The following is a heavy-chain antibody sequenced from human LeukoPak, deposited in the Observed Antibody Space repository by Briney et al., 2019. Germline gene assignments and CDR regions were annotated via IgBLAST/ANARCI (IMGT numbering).Heavy chain of an antibody. CDR2: FDPENDER. V-gene: IGHV1-24*01. Sequence: EASVKVSCKVFGHTLSELTMHWVRQAPGKGLEWMGGFDPENDERMYAGKFRGRVTMTEDISTDTAYMELSSLRSEDTAVYFCATEMTSVVPDYWGQGTLVTVSS. CDR1: GHTLSELT. CDR3: ATEMTSVVPDY. D-gene: IGHD4-11*01. J-gene: IGHJ4*02.